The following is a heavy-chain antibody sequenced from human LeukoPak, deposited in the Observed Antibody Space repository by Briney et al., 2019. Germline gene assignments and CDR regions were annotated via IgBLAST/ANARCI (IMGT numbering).Heavy chain of an antibody. J-gene: IGHJ4*02. Sequence: GGSLRLSCAASGFTFSDYYMSWIRQAPGKGLEWVSYISSSGFTIYYADSVKGRFTISRDNAKNSLYLQTNSLGAEDTAVYYCARSQDVGATTGYFDYWGQGTLVTVSS. CDR2: ISSSGFTI. CDR3: ARSQDVGATTGYFDY. V-gene: IGHV3-11*01. D-gene: IGHD1-26*01. CDR1: GFTFSDYY.